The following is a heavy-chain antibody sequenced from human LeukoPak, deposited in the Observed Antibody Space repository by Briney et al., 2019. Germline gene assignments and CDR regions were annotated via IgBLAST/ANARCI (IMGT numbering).Heavy chain of an antibody. CDR2: MSGSGGMT. Sequence: QPGGSLRLSCAVSGFTFSAYAMSWVRPAPGKGLEWVSAMSGSGGMTYYADSVKGRFSISRDTSKNTLHLQMNSLRAGDTAVYYCAKGAMPYYDGSGYNYFDYWGQGTPVTVSS. V-gene: IGHV3-23*01. D-gene: IGHD3-22*01. CDR1: GFTFSAYA. J-gene: IGHJ4*02. CDR3: AKGAMPYYDGSGYNYFDY.